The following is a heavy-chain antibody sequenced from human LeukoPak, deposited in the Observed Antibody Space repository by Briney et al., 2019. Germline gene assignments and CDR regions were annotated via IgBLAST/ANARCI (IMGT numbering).Heavy chain of an antibody. CDR3: ARSRIPRAFDI. Sequence: GGSLRLSCAASGFTFDDYAMHWVRQAPGKGLEWVSGISWNSGSIGYADSVKGRFTISGDNAKNSLYLQMNSLRAEDTALYYRARSRIPRAFDIWGQGTMVTVSS. J-gene: IGHJ3*02. V-gene: IGHV3-9*01. CDR1: GFTFDDYA. CDR2: ISWNSGSI. D-gene: IGHD2-21*01.